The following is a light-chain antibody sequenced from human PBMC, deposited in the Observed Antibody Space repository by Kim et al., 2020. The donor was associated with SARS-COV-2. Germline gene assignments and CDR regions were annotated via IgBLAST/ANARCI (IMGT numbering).Light chain of an antibody. J-gene: IGLJ3*02. V-gene: IGLV3-25*03. CDR3: QSADSSGTWV. CDR2: KDS. CDR1: ALPKQY. Sequence: VSPGQTARITCSGDALPKQYAYWYQQKPGQAPVLVIYKDSERPSGIPERFSGSSSGTTVTLTISGVHAEDEADYYCQSADSSGTWVFGGGTQLTVL.